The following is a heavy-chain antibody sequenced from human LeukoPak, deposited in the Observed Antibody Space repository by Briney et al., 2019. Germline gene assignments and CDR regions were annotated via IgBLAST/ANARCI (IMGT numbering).Heavy chain of an antibody. D-gene: IGHD3-22*01. CDR2: INPSGGST. J-gene: IGHJ4*02. CDR1: GYTFTSYY. CDR3: ARDRADRYYYDSSGYYLPPLGY. V-gene: IGHV1-46*01. Sequence: GASVKVSCKASGYTFTSYYIHWVRQAPGQGLGWMGIINPSGGSTSYAQKFQGRVTMTRDTSTSTVYMELSSLRSEDTAVYYCARDRADRYYYDSSGYYLPPLGYWGQGTLVTVSS.